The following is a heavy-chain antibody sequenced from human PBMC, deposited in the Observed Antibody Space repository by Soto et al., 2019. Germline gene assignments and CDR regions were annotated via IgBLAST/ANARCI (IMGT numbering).Heavy chain of an antibody. V-gene: IGHV4-59*01. CDR2: IYYSGTT. J-gene: IGHJ5*02. CDR3: ARAVETGGNWFDP. Sequence: SETLSLSCTVSGGSIRSYYWSWIRQPPGKGLEWIGHIYYSGTTNYNPSLKSRITMSVDTSKNQFSLKLSSVTAADTAVYYCARAVETGGNWFDPWGQGTLVTVSS. CDR1: GGSIRSYY. D-gene: IGHD1-1*01.